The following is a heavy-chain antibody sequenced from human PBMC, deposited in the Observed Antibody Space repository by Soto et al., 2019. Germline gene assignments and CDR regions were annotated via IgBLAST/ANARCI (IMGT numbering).Heavy chain of an antibody. J-gene: IGHJ4*02. Sequence: GASVKVSCKASGGTVSSYAITWVRQAPGQGLEWMGGIIPIFGTANYAQKFQGRVTITADESTSTAYMELSSLRSEDTAVYYCAADYYDTSGYYFAYWGQGTLVTVSS. D-gene: IGHD3-22*01. V-gene: IGHV1-69*13. CDR1: GGTVSSYA. CDR3: AADYYDTSGYYFAY. CDR2: IIPIFGTA.